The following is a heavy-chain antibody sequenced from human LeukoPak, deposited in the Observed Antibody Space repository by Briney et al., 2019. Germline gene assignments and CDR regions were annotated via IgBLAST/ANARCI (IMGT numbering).Heavy chain of an antibody. CDR2: INPNSGGT. J-gene: IGHJ4*02. CDR1: GYTFTGYY. V-gene: IGHV1-2*02. Sequence: ASVKVSCKASGYTFTGYYMHWVRQAPGQGLEWMGWINPNSGGTNYAQKFQGRVTMPRETSISTAYMDLSRLTSDDTAVYYCARGGAKGYNYFDYWGQGTLVTVSS. CDR3: ARGGAKGYNYFDY. D-gene: IGHD5-24*01.